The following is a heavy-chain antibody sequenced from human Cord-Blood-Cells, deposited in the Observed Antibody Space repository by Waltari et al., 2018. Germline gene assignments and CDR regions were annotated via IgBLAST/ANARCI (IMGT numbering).Heavy chain of an antibody. Sequence: QVQLVQSGAEAKKPGASVTVSCKASGYTFTASYMHWVRQAPGQGLECMGRINPNSGGTNYAQKFQGRVTMTRDTSISTAYMELSRLRSDDTAVYYCARDRSDAFDIWGQGTMVTVSS. CDR2: INPNSGGT. J-gene: IGHJ3*02. V-gene: IGHV1-2*06. CDR1: GYTFTASY. CDR3: ARDRSDAFDI.